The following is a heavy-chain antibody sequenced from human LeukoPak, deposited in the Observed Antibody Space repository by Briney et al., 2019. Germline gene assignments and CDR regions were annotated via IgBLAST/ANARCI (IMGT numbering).Heavy chain of an antibody. CDR1: GGTFSSYA. CDR3: ARFHPSGYFDY. J-gene: IGHJ4*02. V-gene: IGHV1-69*05. D-gene: IGHD2-15*01. CDR2: IIPIFGTA. Sequence: SVKVSCKASGGTFSSYAISWVRQAPGQGLEWMGRIIPIFGTANYAQKFQGSVTITTDASTRTAYIELTSPRSEDTAVHYWARFHPSGYFDYWGEGALGTLSS.